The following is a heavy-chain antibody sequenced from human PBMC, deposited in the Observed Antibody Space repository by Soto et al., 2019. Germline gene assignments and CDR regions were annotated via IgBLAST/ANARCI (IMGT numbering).Heavy chain of an antibody. CDR1: GASINSGDYY. CDR2: IFYSGTT. V-gene: IGHV4-31*03. CDR3: AGGGGFCSGTSCYDP. J-gene: IGHJ5*02. D-gene: IGHD2-2*01. Sequence: VQLQESGPGLVMPSETLSVTCSVSGASINSGDYYWNWIRQFPGKGQEWIGYIFYSGTTYYNPSLKSRLTISADTSRNQFSLKLSSVTAADTAVYYCAGGGGFCSGTSCYDPWGQGTQVTVSS.